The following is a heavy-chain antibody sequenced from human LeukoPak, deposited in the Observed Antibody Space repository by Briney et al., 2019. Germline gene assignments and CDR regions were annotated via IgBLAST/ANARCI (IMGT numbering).Heavy chain of an antibody. J-gene: IGHJ4*02. Sequence: PGGSLRLSCAASGFTFSSYAMHWVRQAPGRGLEWVSSISSSSSYIYYADSVKGRFTISRDNAKNSLYLQMNSLRAEDTAVYYCARTDIVLMVYAFPHYFDYWGQGTLVTVSS. CDR2: ISSSSSYI. D-gene: IGHD2-8*01. CDR1: GFTFSSYA. CDR3: ARTDIVLMVYAFPHYFDY. V-gene: IGHV3-21*01.